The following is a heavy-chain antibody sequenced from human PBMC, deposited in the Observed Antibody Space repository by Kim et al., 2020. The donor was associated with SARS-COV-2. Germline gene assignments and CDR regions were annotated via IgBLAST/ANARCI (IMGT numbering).Heavy chain of an antibody. D-gene: IGHD6-13*01. Sequence: SVKVSCKASGGTFSSYAISWVRQAPGQGLEWMGGIIPIFGTANYAQKFQGRVTITADESTSTAYMELSSLRSEDTAVYYCARDGEAAAGVDLAKGNWFDPWGQGTLVTVSS. CDR3: ARDGEAAAGVDLAKGNWFDP. J-gene: IGHJ5*02. CDR1: GGTFSSYA. V-gene: IGHV1-69*13. CDR2: IIPIFGTA.